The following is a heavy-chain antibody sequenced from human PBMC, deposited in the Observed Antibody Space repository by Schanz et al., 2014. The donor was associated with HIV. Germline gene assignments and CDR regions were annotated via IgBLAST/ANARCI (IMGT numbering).Heavy chain of an antibody. V-gene: IGHV1-18*01. CDR1: GYTFTSYG. Sequence: QVQLVQSGAEVKKPGASVKVSCKASGYTFTSYGISWVRQAPGQGLEWMGWISAYNGNTNYAPKFQGRVTMTRDTSTTTVYMELRSLRSDDRAVYYCARVVGLGGFDYWGQGTLVTVSS. J-gene: IGHJ4*02. CDR2: ISAYNGNT. D-gene: IGHD2-21*01. CDR3: ARVVGLGGFDY.